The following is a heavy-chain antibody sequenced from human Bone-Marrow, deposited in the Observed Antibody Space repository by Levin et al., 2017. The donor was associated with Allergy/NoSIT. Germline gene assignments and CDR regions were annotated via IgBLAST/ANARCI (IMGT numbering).Heavy chain of an antibody. CDR2: ISHSGTT. CDR1: GASITRGGYY. V-gene: IGHV4-31*03. CDR3: ARVSATWFDP. Sequence: SETLSLTCSVSGASITRGGYYWSWIRQHPGTGLEWIGYISHSGTTHYNPALKSRVALSIDSSKNQFSFNLTSVTAADTAVYYCARVSATWFDPWGRGALVTVSS. J-gene: IGHJ5*02.